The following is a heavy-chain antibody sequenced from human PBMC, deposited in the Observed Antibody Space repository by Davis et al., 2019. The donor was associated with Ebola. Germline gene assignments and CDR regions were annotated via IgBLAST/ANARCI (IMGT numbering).Heavy chain of an antibody. CDR2: IIPIFGTA. D-gene: IGHD4-17*01. CDR3: ARENGDYGQVQSSNWFDP. V-gene: IGHV1-69*13. CDR1: GGTFSSYA. Sequence: SVKVSCKASGGTFSSYAISWVRQAPGQGLEWMGGIIPIFGTANYAQKFQGRVTITADESTSTAYMELSSLRSEDTAVYYCARENGDYGQVQSSNWFDPWGQGTLVTVSS. J-gene: IGHJ5*02.